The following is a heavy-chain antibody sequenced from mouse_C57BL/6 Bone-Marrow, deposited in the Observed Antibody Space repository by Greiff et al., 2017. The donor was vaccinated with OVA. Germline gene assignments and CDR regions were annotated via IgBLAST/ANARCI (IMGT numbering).Heavy chain of an antibody. D-gene: IGHD1-1*01. CDR2: IYPSNGGT. CDR1: GYTFTSYW. J-gene: IGHJ2*01. CDR3: ARATTVVRYFDY. Sequence: QVQLQQPGTDLVKPGASVKLSCKASGYTFTSYWMHWVKQRPGQGLEWIGNIYPSNGGTNYNEKFKSKATLTVDKSSSTAYMQLSSLTSEDSAVYYCARATTVVRYFDYWGQGTTLTVSS. V-gene: IGHV1-53*01.